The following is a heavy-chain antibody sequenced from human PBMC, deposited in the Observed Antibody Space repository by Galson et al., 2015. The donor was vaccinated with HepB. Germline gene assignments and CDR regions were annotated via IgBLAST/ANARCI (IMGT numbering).Heavy chain of an antibody. Sequence: SLRLSCAASGFTFSNAWMSWVRQAPGKGLEWVGRIKSKTDGGTTDYAAPVKGRFTISRDDSKNTLYLQMNSLKTEDTAVYYCTTDILEMATITAFDIWGQGTMVTVSS. V-gene: IGHV3-15*01. J-gene: IGHJ3*02. CDR1: GFTFSNAW. CDR3: TTDILEMATITAFDI. D-gene: IGHD5-24*01. CDR2: IKSKTDGGTT.